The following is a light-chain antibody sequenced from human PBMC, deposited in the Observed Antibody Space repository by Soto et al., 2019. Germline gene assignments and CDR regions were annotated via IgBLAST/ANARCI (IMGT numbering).Light chain of an antibody. CDR3: QQNNRWPHIT. J-gene: IGKJ5*01. Sequence: AIQMTQSPSSLSASVGDRVIITCRVSQAIRNDLGWYQQKPGKAPKLLIYTASTLQSGVPSRFSGSGSGADFTLTIRSLQPEDSAVYFCQQNNRWPHITFGQGTRLEIK. CDR1: QAIRND. V-gene: IGKV1-6*01. CDR2: TAS.